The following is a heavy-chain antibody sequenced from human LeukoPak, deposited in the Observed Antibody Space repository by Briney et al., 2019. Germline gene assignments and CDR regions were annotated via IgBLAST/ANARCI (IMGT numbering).Heavy chain of an antibody. CDR1: GGSFSGYY. V-gene: IGHV4-34*01. CDR3: ARLPYYYDSSGYPDY. J-gene: IGHJ4*02. Sequence: PSETLSLTCAVYGGSFSGYYWSWIRQPPGKGLEWIGSIYYSGSTYYNPSLKSRVTISVDTSKNQFSLKLSSVTAADTAVYYCARLPYYYDSSGYPDYWGQGTLVTVSS. CDR2: IYYSGST. D-gene: IGHD3-22*01.